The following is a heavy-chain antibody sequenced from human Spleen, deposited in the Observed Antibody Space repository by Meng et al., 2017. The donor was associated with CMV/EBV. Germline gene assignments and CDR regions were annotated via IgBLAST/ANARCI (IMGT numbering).Heavy chain of an antibody. CDR3: AKLLGTVTTYDY. Sequence: AASGFIFSSYTMVWVRQAQGKGPECVSSINNRGGQIYYADSMKGRITISRDNAKNSLYLQVNSVTAEDTAIYFCAKLLGTVTTYDYWGLGTLVTVSS. V-gene: IGHV3-21*01. J-gene: IGHJ4*02. CDR1: GFIFSSYT. D-gene: IGHD4-17*01. CDR2: INNRGGQI.